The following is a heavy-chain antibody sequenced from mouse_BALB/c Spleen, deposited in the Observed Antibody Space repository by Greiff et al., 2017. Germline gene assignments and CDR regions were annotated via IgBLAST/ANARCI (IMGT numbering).Heavy chain of an antibody. CDR2: ISSGSSTI. J-gene: IGHJ4*01. CDR1: GFTFSSFG. Sequence: VQLKESGGGLVQPGGSRKLSCAASGFTFSSFGMHWVRQAPEKGLEWVAYISSGSSTIYYADTVKGRFTISRDNPKNTLFLQMTSLRSEDTAMYYCARGELGDYWGQGTSVTVSS. V-gene: IGHV5-17*02. D-gene: IGHD3-1*01. CDR3: ARGELGDY.